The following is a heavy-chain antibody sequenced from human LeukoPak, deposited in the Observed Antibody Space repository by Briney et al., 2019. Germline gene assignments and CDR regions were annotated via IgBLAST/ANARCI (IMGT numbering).Heavy chain of an antibody. CDR3: ARGPCGGDCYSSPLDAFDI. CDR2: ISYDGSNK. D-gene: IGHD2-21*02. J-gene: IGHJ3*02. Sequence: SGGSLRLSCAASGFTFSSYAMHWVRQAPGKGLEWVAVISYDGSNKYYADSVKGRFTISRDNSKNTLYLQMNSLRAEDTAVYYCARGPCGGDCYSSPLDAFDIWGQGTMVTVSS. CDR1: GFTFSSYA. V-gene: IGHV3-30-3*01.